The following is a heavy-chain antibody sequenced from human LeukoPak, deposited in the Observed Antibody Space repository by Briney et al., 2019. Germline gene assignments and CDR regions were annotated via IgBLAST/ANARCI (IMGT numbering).Heavy chain of an antibody. CDR2: MYHTGSG. CDR1: GVSVSSNY. CDR3: ARWALKSAFDL. V-gene: IGHV4-59*02. Sequence: SETLSLTCTVSGVSVSSNYWSWIRQAPGKGLEWIGYMYHTGSGNYNPSLKSRVTISVDTSKNQFSLDVNSVTGADSAVYYCARWALKSAFDLWGQGTTVTVAS. J-gene: IGHJ3*01.